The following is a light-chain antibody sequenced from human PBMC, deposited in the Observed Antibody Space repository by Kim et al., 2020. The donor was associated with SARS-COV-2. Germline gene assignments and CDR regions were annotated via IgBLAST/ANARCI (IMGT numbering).Light chain of an antibody. CDR2: RCS. V-gene: IGLV1-47*01. CDR1: SANIGSNV. CDR3: AAWDDSLRAVI. J-gene: IGLJ2*01. Sequence: GQRVTISCSGCSANIGSNVVYWYQQLPGTAPKLLSSRCSKRPSGVPDRVSGSKSGTSASLAISGLRSEDETEYYCAAWDDSLRAVIFGGGTQLTVL.